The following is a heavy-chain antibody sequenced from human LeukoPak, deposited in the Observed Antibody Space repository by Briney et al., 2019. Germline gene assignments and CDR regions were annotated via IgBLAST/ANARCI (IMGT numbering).Heavy chain of an antibody. CDR1: GYTFTSYD. CDR3: ARDDWSGDYSNYWGDYYYGMDV. CDR2: IIPIFGTA. Sequence: SVKVSCKASGYTFTSYDISWVRQAPGQGLEWMGGIIPIFGTANYAQKFQGRVTITADESTSTAYMELSSLRSEDTAVYYCARDDWSGDYSNYWGDYYYGMDVWGQGTTVTVSS. J-gene: IGHJ6*02. D-gene: IGHD4-11*01. V-gene: IGHV1-69*13.